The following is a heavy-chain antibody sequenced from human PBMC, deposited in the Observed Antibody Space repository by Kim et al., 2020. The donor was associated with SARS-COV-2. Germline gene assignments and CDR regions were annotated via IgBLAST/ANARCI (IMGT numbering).Heavy chain of an antibody. CDR3: ARVRGTARVKGNHDY. CDR1: GGSFSGYY. V-gene: IGHV4-34*01. Sequence: SETLSLTCAVYGGSFSGYYWSWIRQPPGKGLEWIGEINHSGSTNYNPSLKSRVTISVDTSKNQFSLKLSSVTAADTAVYYCARVRGTARVKGNHDYWGQGTLVTVSS. D-gene: IGHD1-1*01. J-gene: IGHJ4*02. CDR2: INHSGST.